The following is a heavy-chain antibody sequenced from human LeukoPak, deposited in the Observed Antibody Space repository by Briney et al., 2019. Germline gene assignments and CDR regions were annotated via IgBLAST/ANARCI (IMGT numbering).Heavy chain of an antibody. CDR2: MNPNSGNT. D-gene: IGHD6-13*01. Sequence: ASVKVSCKASGYTFTSYDINWVRQATGQGLEWMGWMNPNSGNTGYAQKFQGRVTMTTDTSTSTAYMELSSLRSEDTAVYYCAREGPGYSSSCFDYWGQGTLVTVSS. J-gene: IGHJ4*02. CDR3: AREGPGYSSSCFDY. CDR1: GYTFTSYD. V-gene: IGHV1-8*02.